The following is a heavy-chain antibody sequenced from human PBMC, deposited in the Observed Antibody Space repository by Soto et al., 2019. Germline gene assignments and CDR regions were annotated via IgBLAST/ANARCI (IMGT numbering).Heavy chain of an antibody. CDR2: IDQSGST. CDR1: GGSFSGYY. Sequence: QVQLQQWGAGLLKSSETLSLTCAVYGGSFSGYYWNWLRQPPGEGLEWIGKIDQSGSTNYNPSLKSRVTLSVDTSRSQFSLKLSSVTAMDTAVYYCAGGRDTGVRGGMNRFDPWGQGTLVTVSS. D-gene: IGHD3-10*01. V-gene: IGHV4-34*01. CDR3: AGGRDTGVRGGMNRFDP. J-gene: IGHJ5*02.